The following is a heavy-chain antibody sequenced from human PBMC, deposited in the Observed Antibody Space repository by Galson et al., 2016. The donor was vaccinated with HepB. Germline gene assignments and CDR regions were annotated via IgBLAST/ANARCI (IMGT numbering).Heavy chain of an antibody. Sequence: SVKVSCKASGGTFSNYVISWVRQAPGQGLEWMGGIIPIFGTANNAQEFQGRVTITADKFTSTAYMELSSLRSEDTAVYYCARLDAYNYPYYFDYWGQGTLVTVS. V-gene: IGHV1-69*06. D-gene: IGHD5-24*01. CDR2: IIPIFGTA. CDR1: GGTFSNYV. J-gene: IGHJ4*02. CDR3: ARLDAYNYPYYFDY.